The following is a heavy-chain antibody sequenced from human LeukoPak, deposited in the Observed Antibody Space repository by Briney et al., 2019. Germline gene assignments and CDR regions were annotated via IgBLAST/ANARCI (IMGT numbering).Heavy chain of an antibody. J-gene: IGHJ6*03. V-gene: IGHV4-38-2*02. Sequence: PSETLSLTCTVSGYSISSGYYWGWIRQPPGKGLEWIGSIYYSGSTYYNPSLKSRVTISVDTSKNQFSLKLSSVTAADTAVYYCARRAGDEYYYYYYMDVWGKGTTVTVSS. CDR3: ARRAGDEYYYYYYMDV. CDR2: IYYSGST. D-gene: IGHD7-27*01. CDR1: GYSISSGYY.